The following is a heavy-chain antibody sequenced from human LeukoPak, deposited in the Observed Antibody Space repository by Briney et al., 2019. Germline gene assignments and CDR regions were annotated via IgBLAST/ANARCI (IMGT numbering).Heavy chain of an antibody. J-gene: IGHJ4*02. CDR3: ANHELGSFRDFDY. D-gene: IGHD1-14*01. V-gene: IGHV3-13*05. CDR2: IGTAGDP. CDR1: GFTFNMYD. Sequence: PGGSLRLSCVASGFTFNMYDMHWVRQATGKGLEWFSAIGTAGDPYYPGSVKGRFTISRENAKNSLYLQMDSLRAEDTAVYYCANHELGSFRDFDYWGQGTLVTVSS.